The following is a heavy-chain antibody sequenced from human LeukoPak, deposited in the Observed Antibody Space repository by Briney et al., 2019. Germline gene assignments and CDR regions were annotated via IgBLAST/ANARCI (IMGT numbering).Heavy chain of an antibody. V-gene: IGHV3-9*01. CDR3: AKDTARVLLWFGESSHFDY. CDR1: GFTFDDYA. J-gene: IGHJ4*02. CDR2: ISWNSGSI. Sequence: GRSLRLSCAASGFTFDDYAMHWVRQAPGKGLEWVSGISWNSGSIGYADSVKGRFTISGDNAKNSLYLQMNSLRAEDTALYYCAKDTARVLLWFGESSHFDYWGQGTLVTVSS. D-gene: IGHD3-10*01.